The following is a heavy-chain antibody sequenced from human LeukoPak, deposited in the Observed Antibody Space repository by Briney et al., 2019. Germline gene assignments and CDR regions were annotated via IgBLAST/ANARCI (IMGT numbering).Heavy chain of an antibody. CDR1: GYSFINYW. J-gene: IGHJ4*02. D-gene: IGHD3-22*01. CDR2: IYPGDSDT. Sequence: GESLKISCKGSGYSFINYWIGWVRQMPGKGLEWMGIIYPGDSDTRYSPSFQGQVTISADKSISTAYLQWSSLKASDTAMYYCARQITTMNFDYWAREPWSPSPQ. V-gene: IGHV5-51*01. CDR3: ARQITTMNFDY.